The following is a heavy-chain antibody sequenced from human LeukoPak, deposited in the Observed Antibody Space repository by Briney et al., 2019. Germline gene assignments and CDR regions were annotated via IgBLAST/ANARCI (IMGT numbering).Heavy chain of an antibody. CDR1: GGSISSGGYY. Sequence: SETLSLTCTVSGGSISSGGYYWSWIRQPPGKGLEWIGYIYHSGSTYYNPSLKSRVTISVDRSKNQFSLKLSSVTAADTAVYYCAGLGYCSSTSCYPAPPDYWGQGTLVTVSS. CDR3: AGLGYCSSTSCYPAPPDY. V-gene: IGHV4-30-2*01. D-gene: IGHD2-2*03. J-gene: IGHJ4*02. CDR2: IYHSGST.